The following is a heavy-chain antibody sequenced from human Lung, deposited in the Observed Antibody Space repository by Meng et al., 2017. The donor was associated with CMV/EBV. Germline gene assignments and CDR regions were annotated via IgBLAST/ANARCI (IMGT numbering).Heavy chain of an antibody. J-gene: IGHJ4*02. D-gene: IGHD2-15*01. CDR2: IKSITSGETT. V-gene: IGHV3-15*01. CDR3: VADVAERGRGELDY. Sequence: GFTFSSAWISWFRQAPSKGLEWVGRIKSITSGETTDFAAPVKGRFTISRDDSKSTVFLQLNSLKTEDTAVYHCVADVAERGRGELDYWGQGTLVTVSS. CDR1: GFTFSSAW.